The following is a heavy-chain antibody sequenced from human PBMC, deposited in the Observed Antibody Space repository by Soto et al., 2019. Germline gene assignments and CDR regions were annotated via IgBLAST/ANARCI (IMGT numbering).Heavy chain of an antibody. V-gene: IGHV1-69*01. CDR2: IIPISGTA. J-gene: IGHJ6*02. CDR1: GGTFSSYA. Sequence: QALLVQSGAEAKKPGPSAKVSCKTSGGTFSSYAISWVRQAPGPGLEWMVGIIPISGTANFAQKFQGRVTITAEEXXXXXXXXXXXXXXXXXXXXXXXXXXXXXXXXXXXSYYYYGTDVWGQGTMVTV. CDR3: XXXXXXXXXXXXXSYYYYGTDV.